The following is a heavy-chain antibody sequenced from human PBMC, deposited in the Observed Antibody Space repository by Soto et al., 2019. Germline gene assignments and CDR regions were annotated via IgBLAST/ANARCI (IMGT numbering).Heavy chain of an antibody. CDR1: GGSISSDSFY. CDR2: IYYSGDT. Sequence: SETLSLTCTVSGGSISSDSFYWAWIRQPPGKGLEWIGIIYYSGDTYYNPSLAGRLTMSVDTSNQFSLTLRSVTAADTALYYCARNQPQRYCSGGTCRPAYGMDVWGQGTTVTSP. J-gene: IGHJ6*02. V-gene: IGHV4-39*01. CDR3: ARNQPQRYCSGGTCRPAYGMDV. D-gene: IGHD2-15*01.